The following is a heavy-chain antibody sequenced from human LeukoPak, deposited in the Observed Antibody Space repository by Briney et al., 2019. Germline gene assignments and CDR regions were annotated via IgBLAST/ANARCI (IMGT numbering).Heavy chain of an antibody. Sequence: PSETLSLTCTVSGGSISGSSYYWSWIRQPPGTGLEWIGYIYYSGSTNYNPSLKSRVTISVDASKNQFSLKLSSVTAADTAVYYCARRTPTSSGYYLGFDPWGQGTLVTVSS. V-gene: IGHV4-61*01. J-gene: IGHJ5*02. CDR3: ARRTPTSSGYYLGFDP. D-gene: IGHD3-22*01. CDR1: GGSISGSSYY. CDR2: IYYSGST.